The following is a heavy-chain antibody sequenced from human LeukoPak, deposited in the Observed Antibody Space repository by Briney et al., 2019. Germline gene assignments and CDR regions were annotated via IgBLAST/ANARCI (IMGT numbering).Heavy chain of an antibody. V-gene: IGHV4-34*01. J-gene: IGHJ4*02. Sequence: PSETLSLTCAVYGGSFSGYYWSWIRQPPGKGLEWIGEINHSGSTNYNPSLKSRVTISVDTSKNQFSLKLSSVTAADTAVYYCARRALYYFDYWGQGTLVTVSS. CDR2: INHSGST. D-gene: IGHD1-26*01. CDR1: GGSFSGYY. CDR3: ARRALYYFDY.